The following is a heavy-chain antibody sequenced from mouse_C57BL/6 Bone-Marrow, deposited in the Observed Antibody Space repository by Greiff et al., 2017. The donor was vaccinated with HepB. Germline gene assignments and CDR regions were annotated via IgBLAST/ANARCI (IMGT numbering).Heavy chain of an antibody. V-gene: IGHV10-3*01. J-gene: IGHJ4*01. CDR1: GFTFNTYA. CDR2: IRSKSSNYAT. Sequence: EVQRVESGGGLVQPKGSLKLSCAASGFTFNTYAMHWVRQAPGKGLEWVARIRSKSSNYATYYADSVKDRFTISRDDSQSMLYLQMNNLKTEDTAMYYCVRGHYGSFYYAMDYWGQGTSVTVSS. CDR3: VRGHYGSFYYAMDY. D-gene: IGHD1-1*01.